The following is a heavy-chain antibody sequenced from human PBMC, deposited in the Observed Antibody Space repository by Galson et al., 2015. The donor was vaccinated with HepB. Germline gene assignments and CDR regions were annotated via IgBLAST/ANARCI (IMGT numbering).Heavy chain of an antibody. Sequence: SCKASGYTFTSYGISWVRQAPGQGLEWMGWISAYNGNTNYAQKLQGRVTMTTDTSTSTAYMELRSLRSDDTAVYYCARDGLWFGELLPFDAFDIWGQGTMVTVSS. V-gene: IGHV1-18*01. CDR2: ISAYNGNT. CDR3: ARDGLWFGELLPFDAFDI. D-gene: IGHD3-10*01. J-gene: IGHJ3*02. CDR1: GYTFTSYG.